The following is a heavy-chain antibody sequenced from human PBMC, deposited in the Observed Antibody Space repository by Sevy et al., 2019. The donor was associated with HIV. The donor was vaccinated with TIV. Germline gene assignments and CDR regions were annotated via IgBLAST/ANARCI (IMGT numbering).Heavy chain of an antibody. D-gene: IGHD3-16*01. CDR2: IKSDGSDK. CDR3: AQETVGRFDS. Sequence: GGSLRLSCAASGFTFSAYWMNWARQAPGKGLEWVANIKSDGSDKHYVHSVEGRLPISRDNAKNSLYLQMNSLRVEDTAVYYCAQETVGRFDSWGQGTLVTVSS. V-gene: IGHV3-7*01. J-gene: IGHJ4*02. CDR1: GFTFSAYW.